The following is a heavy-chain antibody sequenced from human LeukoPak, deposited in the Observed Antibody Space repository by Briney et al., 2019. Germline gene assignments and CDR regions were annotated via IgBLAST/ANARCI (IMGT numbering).Heavy chain of an antibody. Sequence: EGSLRLSCAVSGFTVSSNYMSWVRQAPGKGLEWVSVIYSGGSTYYADSVKGRFTISRHDSKNTLYLQMNSLRAEDTAVYYCAREEAFDIWGQGTMVTVSS. CDR3: AREEAFDI. CDR2: IYSGGST. CDR1: GFTVSSNY. J-gene: IGHJ3*02. V-gene: IGHV3-53*04.